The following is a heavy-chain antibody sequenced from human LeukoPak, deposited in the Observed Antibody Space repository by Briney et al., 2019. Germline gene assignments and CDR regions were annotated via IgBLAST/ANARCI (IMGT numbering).Heavy chain of an antibody. CDR1: GDSISGFY. CDR3: ARDFRYSSSWLHDAFDI. Sequence: PSETLSLTCTVSGDSISGFYWSWIRQPAGKGLEWIGRIYTSGSTNYNPSLKSRVTISVDTSKNQFSLKLSSVTAADTAVYYCARDFRYSSSWLHDAFDIWGQGTMVTVSS. J-gene: IGHJ3*02. CDR2: IYTSGST. D-gene: IGHD6-13*01. V-gene: IGHV4-4*07.